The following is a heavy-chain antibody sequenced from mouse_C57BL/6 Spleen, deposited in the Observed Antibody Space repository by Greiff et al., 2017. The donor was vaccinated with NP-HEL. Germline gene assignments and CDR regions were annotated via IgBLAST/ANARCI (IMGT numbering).Heavy chain of an antibody. Sequence: QVQLQQPGAELVRPGSSVKLSCKASGYTFTSYWMHWVKQRPIQGLEWIGNIDPSDSETHYNQKFKDKATLTVDKSSSTAYMQLSSLTSEDSAVYYCARRGGYSHYYAMDYWGQGTSVTVSS. CDR1: GYTFTSYW. CDR3: ARRGGYSHYYAMDY. CDR2: IDPSDSET. D-gene: IGHD2-3*01. J-gene: IGHJ4*01. V-gene: IGHV1-52*01.